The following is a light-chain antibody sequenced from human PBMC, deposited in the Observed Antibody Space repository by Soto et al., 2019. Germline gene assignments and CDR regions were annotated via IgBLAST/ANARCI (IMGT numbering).Light chain of an antibody. CDR3: QQYHNWWT. CDR1: QNIGSN. Sequence: IGMTQSPATVSVSTGERVTLSCRASQNIGSNLAWYQQKFGQAPRLLIYGASTRVTGIPARISGSGSGTEFTLTITSLQSEDFGVYHCQQYHNWWTFGQGTKVDIK. J-gene: IGKJ1*01. CDR2: GAS. V-gene: IGKV3-15*01.